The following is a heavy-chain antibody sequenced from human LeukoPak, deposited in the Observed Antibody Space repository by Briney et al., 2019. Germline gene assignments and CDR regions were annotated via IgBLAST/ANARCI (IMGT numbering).Heavy chain of an antibody. CDR1: GGSISSHY. V-gene: IGHV4-4*07. CDR2: IYTSGST. J-gene: IGHJ4*02. D-gene: IGHD1-1*01. Sequence: PSETLSLTCTVSGGSISSHYWSWIRQPAGKGLEWIGRIYTSGSTNYNPSLKSRVTISVDKSKNQFSLKLSSVTAADTAVYYCARDKWRGTSYFDYWGQGTLVTVSS. CDR3: ARDKWRGTSYFDY.